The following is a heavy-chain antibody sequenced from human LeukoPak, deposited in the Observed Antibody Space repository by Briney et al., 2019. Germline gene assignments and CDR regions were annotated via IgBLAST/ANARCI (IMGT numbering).Heavy chain of an antibody. J-gene: IGHJ6*03. D-gene: IGHD2-2*02. CDR3: ARDEWPYCSSTSCYKEGNYYYYYYMDV. Sequence: GASVKVSCKASGYTFTSYGISWVRQAPGQGLEWMGWISAYNGNTNYAQKLQGRVTMTTDTSTSTAHMELRSLRSDDTAVYYCARDEWPYCSSTSCYKEGNYYYYYYMDVWGKGTTVTVSS. V-gene: IGHV1-18*01. CDR1: GYTFTSYG. CDR2: ISAYNGNT.